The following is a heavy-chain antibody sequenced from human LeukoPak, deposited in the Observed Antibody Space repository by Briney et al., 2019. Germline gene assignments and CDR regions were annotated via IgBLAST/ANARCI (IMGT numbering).Heavy chain of an antibody. Sequence: GGSLRLSCAASGFTFSSYGMTWVRQAPGKGLEWVAVISYDGTNKYYADSVKGRFTISRDNSKNTLFLQMNSLRPEDTAVYYCAKGEGGDSGWYGDYWGQGTLVTVSS. CDR2: ISYDGTNK. J-gene: IGHJ4*02. CDR3: AKGEGGDSGWYGDY. V-gene: IGHV3-30*18. D-gene: IGHD6-19*01. CDR1: GFTFSSYG.